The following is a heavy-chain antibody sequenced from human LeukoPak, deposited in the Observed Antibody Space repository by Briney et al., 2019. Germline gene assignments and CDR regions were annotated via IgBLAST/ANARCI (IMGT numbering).Heavy chain of an antibody. CDR3: ARDLEVTSSPRPYYYYGMDV. D-gene: IGHD2-2*01. CDR2: ISGSGGST. J-gene: IGHJ6*02. Sequence: PGGSLRLSCVASGFTFSSYAMSWVRQTPGKGLEWVSAISGSGGSTYYADSVKGRFTISRDNSKNTLYLQMNSLRAEDTAVYYCARDLEVTSSPRPYYYYGMDVWGQGTTVTVSS. CDR1: GFTFSSYA. V-gene: IGHV3-23*01.